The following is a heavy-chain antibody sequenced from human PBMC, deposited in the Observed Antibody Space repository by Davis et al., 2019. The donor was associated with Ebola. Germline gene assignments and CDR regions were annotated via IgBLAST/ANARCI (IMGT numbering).Heavy chain of an antibody. D-gene: IGHD6-13*01. CDR2: IRSKANSYAT. V-gene: IGHV3-73*01. CDR3: SGRAAAGTVDY. J-gene: IGHJ4*02. Sequence: GESLKIPCAASGFTFSGPAIQWVRPASGKGLEWVGRIRSKANSYATAYAASVKGRFTISRDDSKNTAYLKKNSMKTEDTAVYYCSGRAAAGTVDYWGQGTLVTVSS. CDR1: GFTFSGPA.